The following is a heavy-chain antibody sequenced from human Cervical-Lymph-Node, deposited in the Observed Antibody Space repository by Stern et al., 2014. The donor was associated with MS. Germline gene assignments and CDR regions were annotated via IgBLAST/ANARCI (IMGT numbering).Heavy chain of an antibody. J-gene: IGHJ5*02. CDR3: ARGPRLGEQWLVRYNWFDP. CDR1: GYTFTSYD. Sequence: QVQLVQSGAEVKKPGASVKVSCKASGYTFTSYDINWVRQATGQGLEWMGWMNPNSGNKGYAQKFQGRVTMTRNTSISTAYLELSSLRSEDTAVYYCARGPRLGEQWLVRYNWFDPWGQGTLVTVSS. CDR2: MNPNSGNK. D-gene: IGHD6-19*01. V-gene: IGHV1-8*01.